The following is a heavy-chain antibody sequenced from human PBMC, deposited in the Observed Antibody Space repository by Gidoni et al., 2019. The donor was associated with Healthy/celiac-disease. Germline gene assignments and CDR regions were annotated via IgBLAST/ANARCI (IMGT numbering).Heavy chain of an antibody. CDR1: GYTFTSYA. D-gene: IGHD3-3*01. V-gene: IGHV1-3*01. CDR2: INAGNGNT. J-gene: IGHJ6*02. CDR3: ARDGDHGMDV. Sequence: QFQLVQSVAEVKKPVASVKVSCKASGYTFTSYAMHWVRQATGQRLKWMGWINAGNGNTKYSQKFQGRVTITRDTSASTAYMELSSLRSEDTAVYYCARDGDHGMDVWGQGTTVTVSS.